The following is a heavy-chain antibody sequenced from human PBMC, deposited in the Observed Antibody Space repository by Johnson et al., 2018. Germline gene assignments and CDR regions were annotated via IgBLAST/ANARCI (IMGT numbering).Heavy chain of an antibody. CDR3: ANSITMIPQDV. Sequence: VQLQESGGGLVQRGGVPETLLCWVRQGPGKGLVWVSRINSDGRSTKYADSVKGRFTSSRYNAKNSLYLQMDSLRAEDTAVYYCANSITMIPQDVWGKGTTVTVSS. CDR2: INSDGRST. J-gene: IGHJ6*04. V-gene: IGHV3-74*03. D-gene: IGHD3-22*01.